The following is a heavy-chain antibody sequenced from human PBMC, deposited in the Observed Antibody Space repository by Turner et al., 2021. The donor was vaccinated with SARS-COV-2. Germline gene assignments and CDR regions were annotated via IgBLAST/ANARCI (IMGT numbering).Heavy chain of an antibody. V-gene: IGHV4-39*01. Sequence: QLQLHESRPGLVRPSETLSLTCTVTGGTISRSYYYWGWIRQPPGKGLEWIWSIYYSGSAYYNPSLKSRVTISVDTSKNQFSLKLSSVTAADTAVYYCARQGSGSYYAVPHYWGQGTLVTVSS. J-gene: IGHJ4*02. CDR2: IYYSGSA. CDR1: GGTISRSYYY. D-gene: IGHD3-10*01. CDR3: ARQGSGSYYAVPHY.